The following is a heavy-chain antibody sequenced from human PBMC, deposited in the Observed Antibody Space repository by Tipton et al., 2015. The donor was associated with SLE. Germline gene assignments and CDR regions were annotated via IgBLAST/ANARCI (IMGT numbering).Heavy chain of an antibody. Sequence: GLVKPSETLSLTCAVYGGSFSGYYWSWIRQPPGKGLEWIGEINHSGSTNYNPSLKSRVTISVDTSKNQFSLNLTSVTAADTALYYCAREDNYYWYFDLWGRGTLVTVSS. CDR2: INHSGST. V-gene: IGHV4-34*01. CDR3: AREDNYYWYFDL. CDR1: GGSFSGYY. J-gene: IGHJ2*01. D-gene: IGHD2-15*01.